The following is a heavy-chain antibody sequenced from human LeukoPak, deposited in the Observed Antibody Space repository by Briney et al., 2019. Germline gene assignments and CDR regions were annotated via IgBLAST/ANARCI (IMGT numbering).Heavy chain of an antibody. Sequence: ASVKVSCKASGGTFISYAISWVRQAPGQGLEWMGRIIPILGIANYAQKFQGRVTITADKSTSTAYMELSSLRSEDTAVYYCAREDPVGSQGYCGQGTLVTVSS. CDR1: GGTFISYA. J-gene: IGHJ4*02. D-gene: IGHD4-23*01. V-gene: IGHV1-69*04. CDR3: AREDPVGSQGY. CDR2: IIPILGIA.